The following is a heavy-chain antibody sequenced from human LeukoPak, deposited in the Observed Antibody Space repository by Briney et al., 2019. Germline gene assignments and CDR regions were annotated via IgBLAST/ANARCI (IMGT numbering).Heavy chain of an antibody. CDR2: IKQDGSEK. CDR3: ARDQPHVLRYFDWLLGFDP. Sequence: GGSLRLSCAASGFTFSSYWMSWVRQAPGKGLEWVANIKQDGSEKYYVDSVKGRFTISRDNAKNSLYLQMNSLRAEDTAVYYCARDQPHVLRYFDWLLGFDPWGQGTLVTVSS. CDR1: GFTFSSYW. J-gene: IGHJ5*02. V-gene: IGHV3-7*01. D-gene: IGHD3-9*01.